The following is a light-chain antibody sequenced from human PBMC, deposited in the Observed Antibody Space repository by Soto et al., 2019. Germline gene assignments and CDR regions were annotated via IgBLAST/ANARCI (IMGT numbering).Light chain of an antibody. CDR2: DAS. CDR3: QQYNSYPWT. Sequence: IHLTQSPSSLSASVGDRVTITCRASQAITNNLAWYQQKPGNPPRLLIYDASSLESGVPSRFSGSGSGTEFTLTITSLQPDDFATYYCQQYNSYPWTFGQGTKVDIK. CDR1: QAITNN. J-gene: IGKJ1*01. V-gene: IGKV1-13*02.